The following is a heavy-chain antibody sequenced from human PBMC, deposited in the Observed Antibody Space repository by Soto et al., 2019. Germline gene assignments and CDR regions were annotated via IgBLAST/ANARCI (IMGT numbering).Heavy chain of an antibody. CDR3: TEALTSDRPY. CDR1: GFTFCDFT. Sequence: GGSLRLSCTASGFTFCDFTMNWFRQAPGKGLEWVGFIRSKAYGGTTEYAASVKGRFTISRDDSKSIAYLQMNSLKTEDTAVYYCTEALTSDRPYWGQGTLVTVSS. J-gene: IGHJ4*02. CDR2: IRSKAYGGTT. D-gene: IGHD4-17*01. V-gene: IGHV3-49*03.